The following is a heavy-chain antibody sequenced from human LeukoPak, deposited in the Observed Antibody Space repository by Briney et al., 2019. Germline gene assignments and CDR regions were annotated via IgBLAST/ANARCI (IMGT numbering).Heavy chain of an antibody. J-gene: IGHJ4*02. Sequence: PGGSLRLSCAASGFTFTNYGMTWVRQAPGKGLEWVSAISGGGGSTYYSDSVKGRFTISRDNSENTLYLQLNSLRPEDTAVYYCAKGGWGTVLDYWGQGTLVTVSP. D-gene: IGHD3-16*01. CDR3: AKGGWGTVLDY. V-gene: IGHV3-23*01. CDR2: ISGGGGST. CDR1: GFTFTNYG.